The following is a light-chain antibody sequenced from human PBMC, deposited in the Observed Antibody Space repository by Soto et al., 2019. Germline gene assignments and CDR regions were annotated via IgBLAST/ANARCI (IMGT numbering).Light chain of an antibody. CDR3: QQYRNWPRT. V-gene: IGKV3-15*01. J-gene: IGKJ1*01. CDR2: GAS. CDR1: QSVDIN. Sequence: EIVMTQSPDTVSVSPGEGAELSCRASQSVDINLAWYQQKAGQAPRLLVYGASTKATDMPGRFSGRGSGTEFTLTINNLQSEDFAVYYCQQYRNWPRTFGQGTKVDIK.